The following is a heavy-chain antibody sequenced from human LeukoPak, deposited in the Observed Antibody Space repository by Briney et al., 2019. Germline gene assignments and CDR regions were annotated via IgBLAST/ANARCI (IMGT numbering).Heavy chain of an antibody. V-gene: IGHV4-59*12. J-gene: IGHJ4*02. CDR2: IYYSGST. D-gene: IGHD3-16*01. Sequence: SEALSLTCTVSGGSISSYYWSWIRQPPGKGLEWIGYIYYSGSTFYSPPLKSRVTMSLDTSKNQFSLQLNSVTPEDTAVYYCAREGGEFDYWGQGTLVTVSS. CDR3: AREGGEFDY. CDR1: GGSISSYY.